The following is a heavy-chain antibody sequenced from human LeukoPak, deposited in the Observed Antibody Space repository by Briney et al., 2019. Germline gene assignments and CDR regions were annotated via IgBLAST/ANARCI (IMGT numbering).Heavy chain of an antibody. Sequence: GASVKVSCKASGYTFTSYYMHWVRQAPGQGLEWMGIINPSGGSTSYAQKFQGRVTMTRDTSTSTVYMELSSLRSEDTAVYYCARDRFRWGFGELLGYWGQGTLVTVSS. CDR3: ARDRFRWGFGELLGY. CDR2: INPSGGST. CDR1: GYTFTSYY. V-gene: IGHV1-46*01. J-gene: IGHJ4*02. D-gene: IGHD3-10*01.